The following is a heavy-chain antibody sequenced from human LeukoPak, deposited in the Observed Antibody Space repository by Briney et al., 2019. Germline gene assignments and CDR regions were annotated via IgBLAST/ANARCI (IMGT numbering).Heavy chain of an antibody. V-gene: IGHV4-34*01. CDR1: GGSFSGYY. CDR2: INHSGST. D-gene: IGHD1-26*01. CDR3: ARDPSGSYPYGMDV. J-gene: IGHJ6*02. Sequence: SETLSLTCAVYGGSFSGYYWSWIRQPPGKGLEWIGEINHSGSTNYNPSLQSRVTISVDTSKNRFSLKLSSVTAADTAVYYCARDPSGSYPYGMDVWGQGTTVTVPS.